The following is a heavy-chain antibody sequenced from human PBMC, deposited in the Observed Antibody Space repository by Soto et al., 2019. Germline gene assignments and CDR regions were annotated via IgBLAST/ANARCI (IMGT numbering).Heavy chain of an antibody. V-gene: IGHV4-4*03. CDR2: IYHSGGT. CDR1: GGSLSSSHW. Sequence: QVQLLESGPGLVKPPGTLSLSCVVSGGSLSSSHWWTWVRQPPGKGLEWIGEIYHSGGTNYNPSLKSRVTISVDKSNNQFSLKLSSLTAADTAVYYCARGVPVARGPIVMVYYLDSWGQGALVTVSS. J-gene: IGHJ4*02. D-gene: IGHD2-15*01. CDR3: ARGVPVARGPIVMVYYLDS.